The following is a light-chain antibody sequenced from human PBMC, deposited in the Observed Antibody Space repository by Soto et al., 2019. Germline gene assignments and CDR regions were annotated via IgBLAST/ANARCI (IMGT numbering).Light chain of an antibody. CDR3: QHYKTYSRT. Sequence: DLQMTQSPSTLSASVGDRVTITCRASQSISPWLAWYQQKPGKAPKLLIYKASSLESGVPSRFSGSGSGTEFTLTISSLQPDEFATYYCQHYKTYSRTFGQGTKVEIK. CDR2: KAS. CDR1: QSISPW. J-gene: IGKJ1*01. V-gene: IGKV1-5*03.